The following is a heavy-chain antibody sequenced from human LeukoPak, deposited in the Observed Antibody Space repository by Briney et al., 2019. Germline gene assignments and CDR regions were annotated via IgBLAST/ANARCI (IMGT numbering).Heavy chain of an antibody. CDR1: GFTFSSHA. CDR3: AKEGIWFGAAFDI. V-gene: IGHV3-23*01. D-gene: IGHD3-10*01. Sequence: GGSLRLSCAASGFTFSSHAMGWVRQAPGKGLEWVSAISGSGGSTYYADSVKGRYTISRDNSKNTLYLQMNSLRAEDTAVYYCAKEGIWFGAAFDIWGQGTMVTVSS. CDR2: ISGSGGST. J-gene: IGHJ3*02.